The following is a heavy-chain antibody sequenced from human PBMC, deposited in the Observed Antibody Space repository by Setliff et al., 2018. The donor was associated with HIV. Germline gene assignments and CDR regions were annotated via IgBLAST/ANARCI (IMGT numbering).Heavy chain of an antibody. J-gene: IGHJ6*03. CDR3: ARGLELNGLLYYYYYMDV. D-gene: IGHD1-26*01. CDR2: IYYNGDT. CDR1: GGSMTGYF. V-gene: IGHV4-59*08. Sequence: PSETLSLTCTVSGGSMTGYFWNWLRQSPGKGLEWIGYIYYNGDTNYNPTLNSRGTISVDTSKNQFSLKLSSVTAADTAVYYCARGLELNGLLYYYYYMDVWGKGTTVTVSS.